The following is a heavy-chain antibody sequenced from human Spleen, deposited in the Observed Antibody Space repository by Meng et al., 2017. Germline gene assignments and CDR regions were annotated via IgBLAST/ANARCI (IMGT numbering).Heavy chain of an antibody. V-gene: IGHV4-4*02. D-gene: IGHD4-11*01. J-gene: IGHJ5*02. CDR1: GDSVSGSNW. CDR2: IFHIGST. Sequence: QVQLQESGPGLVKPSGTLSLTCAVSGDSVSGSNWWSWVRQPPGKGLEWIGEIFHIGSTNYNPSLKTRVAISVDRSKNQFSLKLTSVTAADTAVYYCAGGYSNYNWFDPWGQGTLVTVSS. CDR3: AGGYSNYNWFDP.